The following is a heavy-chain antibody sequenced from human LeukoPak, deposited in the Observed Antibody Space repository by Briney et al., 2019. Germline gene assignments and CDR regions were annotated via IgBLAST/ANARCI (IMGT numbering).Heavy chain of an antibody. J-gene: IGHJ4*02. Sequence: GGSLRLSCAASGFTVSSNYMSWVRQAPGKGLEWVSIIYSGGDTYYGDSVKGRFTISRDNSKNTLYLQMNSLRAEDTAVYYCAGERSDMTDYWGQGTLVTVSS. D-gene: IGHD3-10*01. V-gene: IGHV3-66*01. CDR2: IYSGGDT. CDR3: AGERSDMTDY. CDR1: GFTVSSNY.